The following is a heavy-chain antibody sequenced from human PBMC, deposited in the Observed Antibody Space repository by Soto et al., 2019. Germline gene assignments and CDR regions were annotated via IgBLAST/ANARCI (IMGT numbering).Heavy chain of an antibody. D-gene: IGHD2-8*01. V-gene: IGHV3-30*04. CDR2: IAYDESSK. J-gene: IGHJ6*02. CDR3: AKGYCTSGSCLYYYGLED. CDR1: GLTFNSYA. Sequence: GGSLRLSCVGSGLTFNSYAMHWVRQAPGKGLEWVAVIAYDESSKYYIDSVRGRFTISRGNSKNTLFLEMNSLRSEDTAVYFCAKGYCTSGSCLYYYGLEDRRQGTTVTVSS.